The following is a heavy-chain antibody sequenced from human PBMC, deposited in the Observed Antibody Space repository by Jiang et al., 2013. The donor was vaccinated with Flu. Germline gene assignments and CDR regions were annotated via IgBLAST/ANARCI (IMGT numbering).Heavy chain of an antibody. J-gene: IGHJ4*02. D-gene: IGHD6-13*01. V-gene: IGHV3-30*18. Sequence: GVVQPGRSLRLSCAASGFTFSSYGMHWVRQAPGKGLEWVAVISYDGSNKYYADSVKGRFTISRDNSKNTLYLQMNSLRAEDTAVYYCAKDRYSSSWAFGYWGQGTLVTVSS. CDR2: ISYDGSNK. CDR3: AKDRYSSSWAFGY. CDR1: GFTFSSYG.